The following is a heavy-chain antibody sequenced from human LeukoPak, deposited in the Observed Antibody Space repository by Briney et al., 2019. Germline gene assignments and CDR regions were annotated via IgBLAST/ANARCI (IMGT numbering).Heavy chain of an antibody. CDR2: IYYSGST. J-gene: IGHJ4*02. CDR3: ARRTAAAGTIDY. Sequence: SETLSLTCTVSGGSISSGGYYWSWIRQHPGKGLEWIGYIYYSGSTYYNPSLKSRVTISVDTSKNQFSLKLSSVTAADTAVYYCARRTAAAGTIDYWGQGTLVTVSS. CDR1: GGSISSGGYY. V-gene: IGHV4-31*03. D-gene: IGHD6-13*01.